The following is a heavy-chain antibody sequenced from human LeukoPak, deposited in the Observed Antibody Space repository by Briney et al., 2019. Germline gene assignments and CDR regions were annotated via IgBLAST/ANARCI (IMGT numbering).Heavy chain of an antibody. V-gene: IGHV3-74*01. D-gene: IGHD6-19*01. CDR3: ARAIAVAGKYYFDF. Sequence: GGSLRLSCAASGFTFSSYWMHWVRQAPGKGLVWVSRINNDGTNTLYADSVRGRFTISRDNGKNTLYLQMNSLTAEDTAVYYCARAIAVAGKYYFDFWGQGTLVTVSS. J-gene: IGHJ4*02. CDR2: INNDGTNT. CDR1: GFTFSSYW.